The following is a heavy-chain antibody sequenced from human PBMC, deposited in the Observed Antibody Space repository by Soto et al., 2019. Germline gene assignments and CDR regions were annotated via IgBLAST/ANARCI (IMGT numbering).Heavy chain of an antibody. V-gene: IGHV4-31*03. Sequence: QVQLQESGPGLVTPSQTLSLTCTVSGGSIRSGGYYWSWIRPPPGKGLEWIGYIYYSGSTYYNPSLKSRVTISVDTSKNQFTLKLSSVTAADTAVYYCARERRWMQPPDYWGQGTLVTVSS. D-gene: IGHD5-18*01. CDR2: IYYSGST. CDR1: GGSIRSGGYY. CDR3: ARERRWMQPPDY. J-gene: IGHJ4*02.